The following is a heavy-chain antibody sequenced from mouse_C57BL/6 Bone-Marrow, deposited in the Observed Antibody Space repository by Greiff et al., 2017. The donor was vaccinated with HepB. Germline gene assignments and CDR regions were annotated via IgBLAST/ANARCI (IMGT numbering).Heavy chain of an antibody. J-gene: IGHJ2*01. CDR3: ARHDYYGSSYYFDY. V-gene: IGHV5-6*01. CDR2: ISSGGSYP. Sequence: EVKVVESGGDLVKPGGSLKLSCAASGFTFSSYGMSWVRQTPDKRLEWVATISSGGSYPYYPDSVKGRFTISRDNAKNTLYLQMSSLKSEDTAMYYCARHDYYGSSYYFDYWGQGTTLTVSS. CDR1: GFTFSSYG. D-gene: IGHD1-1*01.